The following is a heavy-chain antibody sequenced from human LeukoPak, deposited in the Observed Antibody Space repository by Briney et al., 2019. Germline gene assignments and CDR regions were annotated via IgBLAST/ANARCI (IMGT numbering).Heavy chain of an antibody. CDR2: FYRGGNI. J-gene: IGHJ4*02. D-gene: IGHD5-24*01. V-gene: IGHV3-53*01. CDR3: TRGDGYTYYFED. Sequence: GGSLRLSCAASGFTVSSNYMSWVRQAPGKGPEWVSSFYRGGNIYYADSVKGRFTISRDNSKNTLYLQMNSLRAGDTAVYYCTRGDGYTYYFEDWGQGTLVTVSS. CDR1: GFTVSSNY.